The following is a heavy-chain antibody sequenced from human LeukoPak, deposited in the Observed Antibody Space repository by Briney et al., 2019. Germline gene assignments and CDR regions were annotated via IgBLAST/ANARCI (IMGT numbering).Heavy chain of an antibody. J-gene: IGHJ4*02. CDR3: AKALSSGWSGGDY. D-gene: IGHD6-19*01. CDR2: INSDGSST. CDR1: GFTFSSYW. V-gene: IGHV3-74*01. Sequence: GGALRLSCAASGFTFSSYWMHWVRQAPGKGLVWVSRINSDGSSTSYADSVKGRFTISRDNSKNSLYLQMNSLRAEDTALYYCAKALSSGWSGGDYWGQGNLVTVSS.